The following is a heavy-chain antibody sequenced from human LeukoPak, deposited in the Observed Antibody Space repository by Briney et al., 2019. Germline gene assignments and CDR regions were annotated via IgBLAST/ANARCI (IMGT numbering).Heavy chain of an antibody. D-gene: IGHD6-13*01. CDR2: IKQDGSEK. J-gene: IGHJ1*01. CDR1: GFTFSNFW. Sequence: GGSLRLSCAASGFTFSNFWMTWVRQAPGKGLEWVSNIKQDGSEKYYVDSVKGRFTISRDNAKNSLYLQMNSLRAEDTAVYYCARDEGSSRYGAEYFQHWGQGTLVTVSS. V-gene: IGHV3-7*01. CDR3: ARDEGSSRYGAEYFQH.